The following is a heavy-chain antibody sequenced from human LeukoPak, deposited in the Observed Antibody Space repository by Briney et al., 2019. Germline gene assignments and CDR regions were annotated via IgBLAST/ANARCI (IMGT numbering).Heavy chain of an antibody. CDR1: RFTFTSHW. J-gene: IGHJ5*02. Sequence: PGGSLRLSCAASRFTFTSHWMHWVRQAPGKGLVWVSRIDNDGSDTTYADSVRGRFTISRDNAKNTLYLQMDSLRAEDTAVYYCVRDRPHNWFDPWGQGTLVTVSS. D-gene: IGHD6-6*01. V-gene: IGHV3-74*01. CDR3: VRDRPHNWFDP. CDR2: IDNDGSDT.